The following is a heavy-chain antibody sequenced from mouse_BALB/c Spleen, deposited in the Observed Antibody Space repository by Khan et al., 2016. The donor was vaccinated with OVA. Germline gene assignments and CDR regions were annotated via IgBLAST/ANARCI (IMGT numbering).Heavy chain of an antibody. V-gene: IGHV1-4*01. CDR1: GYTFTSYT. CDR2: INPSNGYT. CDR3: GRDGAYYRSDGWLAY. D-gene: IGHD2-14*01. Sequence: QVQLQQTGAELARPGASVKMSCKASGYTFTSYTIHWVKLRPGQGLEWIGYINPSNGYTKYNQKFKDKATLTADKSSTTAYMQLSSLTSDDSAVYKGGRDGAYYRSDGWLAYWGQGTLVTVSA. J-gene: IGHJ3*01.